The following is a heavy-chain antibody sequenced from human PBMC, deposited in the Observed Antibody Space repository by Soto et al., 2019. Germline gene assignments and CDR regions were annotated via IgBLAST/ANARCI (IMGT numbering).Heavy chain of an antibody. V-gene: IGHV3-11*01. CDR2: ISSSGSTI. CDR3: ARAREYYYDSSGYYPLGYYGMDV. D-gene: IGHD3-22*01. Sequence: LRLSCAASGFTFSDYYMSWIRQAPGKGLEWVSYISSSGSTIYYADSVKGRFTISRDNAKNSLYLQMNSLRAEDTAVYYCARAREYYYDSSGYYPLGYYGMDVWGQGTMVTVSS. CDR1: GFTFSDYY. J-gene: IGHJ6*02.